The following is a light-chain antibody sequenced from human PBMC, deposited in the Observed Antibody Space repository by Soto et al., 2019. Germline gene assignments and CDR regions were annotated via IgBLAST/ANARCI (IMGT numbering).Light chain of an antibody. CDR1: RSVFYRANNRSY. Sequence: ILLTQSPDSLAVSLGERATINCKASRSVFYRANNRSYLTWYQQKSGQPPKLLIHRASTRYSGVPDRFSGSGSGTDFTLAITNLRAEDVAVYYCQQDYGTPYTFGQGTKLEIK. CDR2: RAS. J-gene: IGKJ2*01. CDR3: QQDYGTPYT. V-gene: IGKV4-1*01.